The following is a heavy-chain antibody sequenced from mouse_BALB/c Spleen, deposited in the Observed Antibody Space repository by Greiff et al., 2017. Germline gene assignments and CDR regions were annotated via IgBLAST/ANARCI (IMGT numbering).Heavy chain of an antibody. Sequence: VQLQQSGAELMKPGASVKISCTATGYTFSSYWIEWVKQRPGQGLEWIGYINPSSGYTNYNQKFKDKATLTADKSSSTAYMQLSSLTSEDSAVYYCARKIWVYDYETGTEGFAYWGQGTLVTVSA. CDR1: GYTFSSYW. V-gene: IGHV1S26*01. CDR2: INPSSGYT. CDR3: ARKIWVYDYETGTEGFAY. J-gene: IGHJ3*01. D-gene: IGHD2-4*01.